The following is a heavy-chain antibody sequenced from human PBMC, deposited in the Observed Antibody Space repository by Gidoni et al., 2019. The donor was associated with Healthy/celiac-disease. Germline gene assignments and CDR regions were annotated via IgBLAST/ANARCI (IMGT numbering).Heavy chain of an antibody. CDR3: AKDRPGDSALNWFDP. J-gene: IGHJ5*02. Sequence: EVQLLESGGGLVQPGGSLRLSCAASGFTFSSYAMNWVRQAPGKGLEWVSTISGRVGSTYHAASVKGRFTISRDTSKNTLYLQMNSLRAEDTAVYYCAKDRPGDSALNWFDPWGQGTLVTVSS. CDR2: ISGRVGST. CDR1: GFTFSSYA. D-gene: IGHD4-17*01. V-gene: IGHV3-23*01.